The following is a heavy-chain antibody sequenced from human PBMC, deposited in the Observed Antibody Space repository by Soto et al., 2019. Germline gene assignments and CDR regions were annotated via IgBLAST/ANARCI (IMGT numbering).Heavy chain of an antibody. CDR1: GFTFDDYG. J-gene: IGHJ4*02. CDR2: INWNGGST. CDR3: ASLKTIYYDFWSGYFDY. Sequence: EVQLVESGGGVVRPGGSLRLSCAASGFTFDDYGMSWVRQAPGKGLEWVSGINWNGGSTGYADSVKGRFTISRDNAKNSLYLQMHSLRAEDTALYYGASLKTIYYDFWSGYFDYWGQGTLVTVSS. V-gene: IGHV3-20*04. D-gene: IGHD3-3*01.